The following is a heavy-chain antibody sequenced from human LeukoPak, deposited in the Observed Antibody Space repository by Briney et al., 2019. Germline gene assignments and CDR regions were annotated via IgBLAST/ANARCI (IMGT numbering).Heavy chain of an antibody. CDR2: MNPNSGNT. D-gene: IGHD3-9*01. CDR3: ARGKPYDILTGYLDY. J-gene: IGHJ4*02. Sequence: ASVKVSCKPSGYTFTSYDIKWVRQATGPGLEWMGWMNPNSGNTGYAQKFQGRVTMTRNTSISTAYMELSSLRSEDTAVYYCARGKPYDILTGYLDYWGQGTLVTVSS. V-gene: IGHV1-8*01. CDR1: GYTFTSYD.